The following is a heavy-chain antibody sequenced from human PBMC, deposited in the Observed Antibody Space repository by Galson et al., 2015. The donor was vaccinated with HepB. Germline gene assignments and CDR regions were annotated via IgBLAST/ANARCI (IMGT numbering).Heavy chain of an antibody. CDR3: AREIDSSGWYSEHGGGFDP. CDR2: INTHTGNP. CDR1: GYTFTSYA. D-gene: IGHD6-19*01. J-gene: IGHJ5*02. V-gene: IGHV7-4-1*02. Sequence: SCKASGYTFTSYAMNWVRQAPGQGLEWMGWINTHTGNPTYAQGFTGRFVFSLDTSVSTAYLQISSLKAEDTAVYYCAREIDSSGWYSEHGGGFDPWGQGTLVTVSS.